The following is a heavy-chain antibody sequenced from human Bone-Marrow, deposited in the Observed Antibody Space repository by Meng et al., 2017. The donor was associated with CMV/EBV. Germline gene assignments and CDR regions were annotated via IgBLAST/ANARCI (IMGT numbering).Heavy chain of an antibody. V-gene: IGHV4-59*01. Sequence: GSLRLSCTVSGGSISSYYWSWIRQPPGKGLEWTGYIYYSGSTNYNPSLKSRVTISVDTSKNQFSLKLSSVTAADTAVYYCARETRWNYVDYWGQGKLGTVSS. CDR2: IYYSGST. J-gene: IGHJ4*02. CDR3: ARETRWNYVDY. D-gene: IGHD3-3*01. CDR1: GGSISSYY.